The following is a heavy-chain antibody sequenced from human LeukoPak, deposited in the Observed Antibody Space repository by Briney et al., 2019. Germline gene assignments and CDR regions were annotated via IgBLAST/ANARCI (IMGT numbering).Heavy chain of an antibody. CDR3: ARQDCSGGSCYNFDY. CDR2: IYPGDSDT. Sequence: GESLKISCKGSGYSFTSYWIGWVRQMPGKGLEWMGIIYPGDSDTRYSPSFQGQVTISADKSISTAYLQWSSLKASDTAMYYCARQDCSGGSCYNFDYWGQGTLVTVSS. D-gene: IGHD2-15*01. V-gene: IGHV5-51*01. CDR1: GYSFTSYW. J-gene: IGHJ4*02.